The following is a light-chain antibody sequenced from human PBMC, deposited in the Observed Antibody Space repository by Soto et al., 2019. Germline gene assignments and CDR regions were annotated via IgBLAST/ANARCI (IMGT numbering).Light chain of an antibody. V-gene: IGLV2-11*01. CDR2: DVS. CDR1: SSDVGGYNY. Sequence: QSALTQPRSVSGSPGQSVTISCTGASSDVGGYNYVSWYLQHPGKAPKLTIYDVSKRPSGVPDRFSGSKSGNTASLTISGLQTEDEADYYCCSYAGRYTYVFGTGTKVTVL. J-gene: IGLJ1*01. CDR3: CSYAGRYTYV.